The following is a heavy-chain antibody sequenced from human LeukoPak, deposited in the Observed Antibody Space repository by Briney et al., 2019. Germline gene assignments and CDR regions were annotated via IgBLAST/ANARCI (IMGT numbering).Heavy chain of an antibody. V-gene: IGHV5-51*01. D-gene: IGHD1-26*01. Sequence: GESLKISCKGSGYSFTTYWIGWVRQMPGKGMEWMGIIYPGDSDTRYSPSFQGLVTISVDKSITTAYLQWNSLKASDTAIYYCARRGGSLVYFDYWGQGALVTVSS. J-gene: IGHJ4*02. CDR1: GYSFTTYW. CDR3: ARRGGSLVYFDY. CDR2: IYPGDSDT.